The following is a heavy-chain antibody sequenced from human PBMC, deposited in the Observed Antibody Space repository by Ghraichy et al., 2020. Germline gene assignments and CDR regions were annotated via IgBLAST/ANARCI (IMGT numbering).Heavy chain of an antibody. Sequence: ASVKVSCKASANTFINYGITWVRQAPGQGLEWMGWITTKSGNTQYARKCQGRVTMTADTSTSTAYMELGSLRADDTAVYYCARGINWFDPWGQGTLVTVSS. CDR1: ANTFINYG. J-gene: IGHJ5*02. V-gene: IGHV1-18*01. CDR3: ARGINWFDP. D-gene: IGHD5-24*01. CDR2: ITTKSGNT.